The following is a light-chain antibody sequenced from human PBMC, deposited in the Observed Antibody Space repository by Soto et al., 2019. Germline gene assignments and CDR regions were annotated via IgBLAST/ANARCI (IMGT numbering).Light chain of an antibody. Sequence: DIQMTQSPSSLSASVGDRVTITCRASQSIGSHLNWYQQKPGIAPKLLIYGASSLQSGVPSRFSGSGSGTDFTLTISSVQPEDFVTYYCQQTYNSPRTFGQGTKVEIK. V-gene: IGKV1-39*01. CDR1: QSIGSH. J-gene: IGKJ1*01. CDR3: QQTYNSPRT. CDR2: GAS.